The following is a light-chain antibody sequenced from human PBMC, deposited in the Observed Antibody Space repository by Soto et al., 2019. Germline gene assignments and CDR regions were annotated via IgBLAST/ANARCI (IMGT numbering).Light chain of an antibody. CDR3: QQYDSYPLT. J-gene: IGKJ4*01. Sequence: DIQMTQSPSTLSASVGDRVTITCRASQSISSWLAWYQHKPGKAPNLLIYKASSLESGVPSRFRGSGSGTEFTLDVSSLQPDDFATYYCQQYDSYPLTFGGGTKVEIK. CDR1: QSISSW. CDR2: KAS. V-gene: IGKV1-5*03.